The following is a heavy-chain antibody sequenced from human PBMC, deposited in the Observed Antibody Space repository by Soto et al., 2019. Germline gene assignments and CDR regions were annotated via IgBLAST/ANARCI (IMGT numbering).Heavy chain of an antibody. Sequence: EVQLVESGGGLVQTGGSLRLSCATSGFILSDSAMNWVRQAPGKGLEWVSYISSSSSVIDYADSVKGRFTVSRDNARNSLYLQMNSLRAEDTAVYYCARDLSWGSNWYYYMDVWGKGTTVTVSS. CDR2: ISSSSSVI. CDR1: GFILSDSA. CDR3: ARDLSWGSNWYYYMDV. V-gene: IGHV3-48*01. J-gene: IGHJ6*03. D-gene: IGHD7-27*01.